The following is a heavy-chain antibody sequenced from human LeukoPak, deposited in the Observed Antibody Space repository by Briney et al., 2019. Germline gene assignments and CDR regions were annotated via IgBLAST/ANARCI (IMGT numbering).Heavy chain of an antibody. Sequence: GASVKVSCKASGYTFTSYDINWVRQATGQGLEWMGWMNPNSGNTGYAQKFQGRVTITRNTSISTAYMELSSLRSEDTAVYYCARGGYYDFWSGYSSNWFEPWGQRTLVTVSS. D-gene: IGHD3-3*01. V-gene: IGHV1-8*03. J-gene: IGHJ5*02. CDR1: GYTFTSYD. CDR2: MNPNSGNT. CDR3: ARGGYYDFWSGYSSNWFEP.